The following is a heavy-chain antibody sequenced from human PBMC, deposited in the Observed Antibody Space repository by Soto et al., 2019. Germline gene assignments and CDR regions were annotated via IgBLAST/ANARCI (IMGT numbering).Heavy chain of an antibody. CDR3: AKDLDGRSVTTYYYYYGMDV. Sequence: GASLRLSCASSGFTFSSYGMHWVRQAPGKGLEWVAVTSYDGSNKYYADSVKGRFTISRDNSKNTLYLQMNSLRAEDTAVYYCAKDLDGRSVTTYYYYYGMDVWGQGT. J-gene: IGHJ6*02. CDR2: TSYDGSNK. CDR1: GFTFSSYG. D-gene: IGHD4-17*01. V-gene: IGHV3-30*18.